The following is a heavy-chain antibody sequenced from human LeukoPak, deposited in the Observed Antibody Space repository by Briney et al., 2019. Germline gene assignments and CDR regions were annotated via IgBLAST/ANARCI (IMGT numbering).Heavy chain of an antibody. CDR3: AGGYCSGGSCSSGSSFVY. CDR2: IYTSGST. Sequence: SETLSPTCTVSGGSISSYYWSWIRQPAGKGLERIGRIYTSGSTNYNPSLKSRVTMSVDTSKNQFSLKLSSVTAADTAVNYCAGGYCSGGSCSSGSSFVYWGQGTLVTVSS. V-gene: IGHV4-4*07. D-gene: IGHD2-15*01. CDR1: GGSISSYY. J-gene: IGHJ4*02.